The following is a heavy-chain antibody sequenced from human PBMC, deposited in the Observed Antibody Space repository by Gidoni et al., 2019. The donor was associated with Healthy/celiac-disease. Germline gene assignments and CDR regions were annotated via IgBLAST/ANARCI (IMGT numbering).Heavy chain of an antibody. CDR3: AKDKSGSYYDAFDI. J-gene: IGHJ3*02. D-gene: IGHD1-26*01. Sequence: EVQLVESGRGLVQPGRSLSLSCPASGFTFDDYAMHWVRQAPGKGLEWVSGISWNSGSIGYADSVKGRFTISRDNAKNSLYLQMNSLRAEDTALYYCAKDKSGSYYDAFDIWGQGTMVTVSS. CDR2: ISWNSGSI. V-gene: IGHV3-9*01. CDR1: GFTFDDYA.